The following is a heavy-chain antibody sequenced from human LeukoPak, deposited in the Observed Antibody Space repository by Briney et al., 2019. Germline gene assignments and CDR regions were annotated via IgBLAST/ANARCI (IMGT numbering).Heavy chain of an antibody. CDR3: VTMVRGGTDAFDI. CDR2: IIPIFGTA. CDR1: GGTFSSYA. D-gene: IGHD3-10*01. J-gene: IGHJ3*02. V-gene: IGHV1-69*01. Sequence: GASVKVPCKASGGTFSSYAISWVRQAPGQGLEWMGGIIPIFGTANYAQKFQGRVTITADESTSTAYMELSSLRSEDTAVYYCVTMVRGGTDAFDIWGQGTMVTVSS.